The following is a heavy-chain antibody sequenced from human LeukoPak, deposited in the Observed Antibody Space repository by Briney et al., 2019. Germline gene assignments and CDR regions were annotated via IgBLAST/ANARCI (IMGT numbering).Heavy chain of an antibody. CDR1: GFTFTTYA. V-gene: IGHV3-23*01. D-gene: IGHD2-2*01. CDR2: ISNTADAR. Sequence: GSLRLSCAASGFTFTTYAMSWVRQAPGKGLEWVSSISNTADARYYAASVKGRFAISRDNSMNTLYLQMNSLTAEDTAVYYCAKGALSTIFDYWGQGTLVTVSS. CDR3: AKGALSTIFDY. J-gene: IGHJ4*02.